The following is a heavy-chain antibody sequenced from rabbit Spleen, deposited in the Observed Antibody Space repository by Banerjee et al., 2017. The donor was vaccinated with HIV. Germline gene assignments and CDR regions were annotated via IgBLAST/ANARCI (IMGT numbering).Heavy chain of an antibody. CDR3: ARDTGSSFSSYGMDL. V-gene: IGHV1S45*01. D-gene: IGHD8-1*01. CDR1: GFTLSSAYM. J-gene: IGHJ6*01. Sequence: QEQLKESGGGLVQPGGSLKLSCKASGFTLSSAYMNWVRQAPGKGLEWISCIAGSSSGFTYSATWAKGRFTCSKTSSTTVTLQMPSLTVADTATYFCARDTGSSFSSYGMDLWGQGTLVTVS. CDR2: IAGSSSGFT.